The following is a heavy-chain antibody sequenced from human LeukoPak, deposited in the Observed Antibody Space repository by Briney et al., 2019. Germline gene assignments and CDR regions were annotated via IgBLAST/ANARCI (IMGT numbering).Heavy chain of an antibody. D-gene: IGHD3-16*02. J-gene: IGHJ4*02. CDR2: IYYSGST. CDR1: GGSISSYY. Sequence: SETLSLTCTVSGGSISSYYWSWIRQPPGKGLEWIGYIYYSGSTNYNPSLESRVTISVDTSKNQFSLKLSSVTAADTAVYYCASVTFGGVIVDYWGQGTLVTVSS. V-gene: IGHV4-59*01. CDR3: ASVTFGGVIVDY.